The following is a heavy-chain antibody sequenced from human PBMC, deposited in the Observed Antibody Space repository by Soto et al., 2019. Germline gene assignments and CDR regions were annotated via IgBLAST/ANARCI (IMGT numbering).Heavy chain of an antibody. V-gene: IGHV3-30*18. Sequence: QVQLVESGGGVVQSGRSLRLSCAASGFTFSSYGIQWVRQAPGKGLEWVALISDDGSNKYYADPVKGRFTTSRDNSKNTLYLQMNSLRPEDTAVYYCAKERYGQLWLEDYGLDVWGQGTTVTVSS. CDR1: GFTFSSYG. CDR3: AKERYGQLWLEDYGLDV. CDR2: ISDDGSNK. J-gene: IGHJ6*02. D-gene: IGHD3-10*01.